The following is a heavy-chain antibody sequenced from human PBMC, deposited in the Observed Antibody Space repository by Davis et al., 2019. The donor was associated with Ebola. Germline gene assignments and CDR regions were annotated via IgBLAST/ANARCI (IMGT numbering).Heavy chain of an antibody. CDR3: ARGNNYDFWSGRKYGMDV. CDR2: INHSGST. J-gene: IGHJ6*02. CDR1: GGSFSGYY. Sequence: MPGGSLRLSCAVYGGSFSGYYWSWIRQPPGKGLEWIGEINHSGSTNYNPSLKSRVTISVDTSKNQFSLKLSSVTAADTAVYYCARGNNYDFWSGRKYGMDVWGQGTTVTVSS. D-gene: IGHD3-3*01. V-gene: IGHV4-34*01.